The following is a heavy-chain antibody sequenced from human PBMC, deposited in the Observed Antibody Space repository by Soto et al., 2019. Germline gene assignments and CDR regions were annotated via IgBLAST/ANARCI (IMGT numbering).Heavy chain of an antibody. CDR2: ISYDGSNK. J-gene: IGHJ4*02. Sequence: PGGSLRLSCAASGFTFSSYAMHWVRQAPGKGLEWVAVISYDGSNKYYADSVKGRFTISRDNSKNTLYLQMNSLRAEDTAVYYCARDRYYDSSGYYSPTFDYWGQGTLVTVSS. CDR1: GFTFSSYA. D-gene: IGHD3-22*01. CDR3: ARDRYYDSSGYYSPTFDY. V-gene: IGHV3-30-3*01.